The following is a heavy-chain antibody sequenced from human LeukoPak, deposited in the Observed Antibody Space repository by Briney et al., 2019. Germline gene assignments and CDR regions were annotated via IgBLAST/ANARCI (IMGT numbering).Heavy chain of an antibody. V-gene: IGHV3-23*01. J-gene: IGHJ6*03. D-gene: IGHD2-2*01. CDR1: GFTFSSYA. CDR3: AKGVVPIVVVPAAYMDV. CDR2: ISGSGGST. Sequence: GGSLRLSCAASGFTFSSYAMSWVRQAPGKGLEWGSAISGSGGSTYYADSVKGRFTISRDNSKNTLYLQMNSQRAEDTAVYYCAKGVVPIVVVPAAYMDVWGKGTTVTVSS.